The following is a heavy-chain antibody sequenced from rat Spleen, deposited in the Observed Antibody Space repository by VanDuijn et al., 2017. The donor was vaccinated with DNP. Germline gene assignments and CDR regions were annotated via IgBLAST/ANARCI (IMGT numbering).Heavy chain of an antibody. D-gene: IGHD1-6*01. V-gene: IGHV3-1*01. CDR3: ARSSSILDYFDY. CDR1: GYSITSDY. J-gene: IGHJ2*01. CDR2: ISYSGSN. Sequence: EVQLQESGPGLVKPSQSLSLTCSVTGYSITSDYWGWIRKFPGNKMEWIGHISYSGSNSYLPSLKSRIFITRDTSKNQFFLQLNSVITEDTATYYCARSSSILDYFDYWGQGVMVTVSS.